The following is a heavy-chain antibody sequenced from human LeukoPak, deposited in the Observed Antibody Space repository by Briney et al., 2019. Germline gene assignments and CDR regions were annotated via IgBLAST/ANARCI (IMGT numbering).Heavy chain of an antibody. CDR2: IYPGDSDT. CDR1: GYSFTSYW. J-gene: IGHJ3*02. V-gene: IGHV5-51*01. Sequence: GESLKISCKGSGYSFTSYWIGWVRQMPGKGLEWMGSIYPGDSDTRYSPSFQGQVTISADKSISTAYLQWSSLKASDTAMYYCASCYDSSGYYYVDDAFDIWGQGTMVTVSS. CDR3: ASCYDSSGYYYVDDAFDI. D-gene: IGHD3-22*01.